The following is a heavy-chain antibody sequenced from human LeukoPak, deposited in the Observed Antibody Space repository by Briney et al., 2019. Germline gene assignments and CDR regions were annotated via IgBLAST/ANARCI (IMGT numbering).Heavy chain of an antibody. CDR1: GFTFSSYS. Sequence: GGSLRLSCAASGFTFSSYSMNWVRQAPGKGLEWVSSISSSSSYIYYADSVKGRFTISRDNSKNTLYLQMNSLRAEDTAVYYCARDSGQYYDSSGYYSYWGQGTLVTVSS. D-gene: IGHD3-22*01. V-gene: IGHV3-21*01. CDR3: ARDSGQYYDSSGYYSY. J-gene: IGHJ4*02. CDR2: ISSSSSYI.